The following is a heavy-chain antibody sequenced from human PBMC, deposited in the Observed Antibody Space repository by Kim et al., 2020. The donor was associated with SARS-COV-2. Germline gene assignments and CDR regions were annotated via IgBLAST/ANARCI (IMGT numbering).Heavy chain of an antibody. CDR3: ARDHPLTGTTGY. J-gene: IGHJ4*02. Sequence: ASVKVSCKASGYTFTSYGISWVRQAPGQGLEWMGWISAYKGNTNYAQKLQGRVTMTADTSTSTAYMELRSLRSDDTAVYYCARDHPLTGTTGYWGQGTLVTVSS. D-gene: IGHD1-7*01. CDR2: ISAYKGNT. V-gene: IGHV1-18*01. CDR1: GYTFTSYG.